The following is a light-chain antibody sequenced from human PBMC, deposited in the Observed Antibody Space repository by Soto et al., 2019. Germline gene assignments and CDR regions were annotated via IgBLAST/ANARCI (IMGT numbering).Light chain of an antibody. V-gene: IGKV3-20*01. Sequence: EIVLTQSPGTLSLSPGERATLSCRASQSVSSSYFAWYQQKPGQAPRLLIYGASSRATGIPDRFSGSVSGPDFTLTISRLEPEDFGVYYCQQYGSSAWTFGQGTKVEIK. CDR3: QQYGSSAWT. CDR2: GAS. CDR1: QSVSSSY. J-gene: IGKJ1*01.